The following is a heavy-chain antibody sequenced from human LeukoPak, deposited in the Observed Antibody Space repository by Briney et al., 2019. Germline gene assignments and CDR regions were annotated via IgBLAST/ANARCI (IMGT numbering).Heavy chain of an antibody. CDR2: INHSGST. J-gene: IGHJ4*02. CDR3: ARGFDHGVSSSWFFDY. D-gene: IGHD6-13*01. V-gene: IGHV4-34*01. CDR1: GGSFSGYY. Sequence: SETLSLTCAVYGGSFSGYYWSWIRQPPGKGLEWIGEINHSGSTNYGPSLKSRVTISVDTSKNQFSLKLSSVTAADTAVYYCARGFDHGVSSSWFFDYWGQGTLVTVSS.